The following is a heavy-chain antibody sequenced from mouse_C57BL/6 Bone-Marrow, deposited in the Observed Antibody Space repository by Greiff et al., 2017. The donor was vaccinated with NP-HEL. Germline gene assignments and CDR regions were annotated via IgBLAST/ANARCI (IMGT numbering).Heavy chain of an antibody. Sequence: EVKVEESGPGLVKPSQSLSLTCSVTGYSITSGYYWNWIRQFPGNKLEWMGYISYDGSNNYNPSLKNRISITRDTSKNQFFLKLNSVTTEDTATYYCARGLITTAYFDYWGQGTTLTVSS. V-gene: IGHV3-6*01. CDR3: ARGLITTAYFDY. J-gene: IGHJ2*01. CDR1: GYSITSGYY. CDR2: ISYDGSN. D-gene: IGHD1-1*01.